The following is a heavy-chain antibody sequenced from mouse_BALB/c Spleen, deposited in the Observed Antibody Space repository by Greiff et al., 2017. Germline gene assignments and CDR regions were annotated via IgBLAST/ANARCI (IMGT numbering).Heavy chain of an antibody. CDR3: ARGVDGYYPDC. Sequence: QVQLQQSGAELVRPGPSVKVSCKASGYAFTNYLIEWVKQRPGQGLEWIGVINPGSGGTNYKEKFKGKATLTADKSSSTAYMQLSSLTSDDSAVYFCARGVDGYYPDCWGRGTALAVS. V-gene: IGHV1-54*01. CDR2: INPGSGGT. D-gene: IGHD2-3*01. J-gene: IGHJ2*01. CDR1: GYAFTNYL.